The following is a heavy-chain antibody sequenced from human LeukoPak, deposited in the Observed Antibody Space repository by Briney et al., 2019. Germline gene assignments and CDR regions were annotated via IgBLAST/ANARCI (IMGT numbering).Heavy chain of an antibody. CDR1: RYTFTDYG. V-gene: IGHV1-18*01. Sequence: ASVNVSCKASRYTFTDYGISWVRQAPGQGLEWMGWISTYNGNTNYAQKFQGRVTLTTDTSASTAYMELRSLRSDDTAVYYCARDLGYCSGNRCYRNWFAPWGQGTLVTVSS. CDR3: ARDLGYCSGNRCYRNWFAP. CDR2: ISTYNGNT. J-gene: IGHJ5*02. D-gene: IGHD2-2*03.